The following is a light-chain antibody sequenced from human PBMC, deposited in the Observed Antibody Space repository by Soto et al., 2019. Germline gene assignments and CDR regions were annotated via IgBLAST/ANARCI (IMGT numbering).Light chain of an antibody. CDR2: DVS. CDR1: RSDVGGYNY. V-gene: IGLV2-14*01. Sequence: QSALTQPASVSGSPGQSITISCTGTRSDVGGYNYVSWYQQHPGKAPNLMIYDVSNRPSGVSNRFSGSKSGNTASLTISGLQDEEEADDYCSTYTSSSSPLVFGGGTKVTVL. J-gene: IGLJ2*01. CDR3: STYTSSSSPLV.